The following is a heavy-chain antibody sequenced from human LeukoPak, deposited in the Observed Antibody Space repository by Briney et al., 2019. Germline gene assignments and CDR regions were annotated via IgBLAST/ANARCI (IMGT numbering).Heavy chain of an antibody. CDR1: GFTFSGHW. V-gene: IGHV3-74*03. CDR2: INERGTDS. D-gene: IGHD1-1*01. Sequence: GGSLRLSCTASGFTFSGHWIHWVRQPPGMGLVWVSRINERGTDSMYAESVKGRFTISRDNAKNTVYLQMNSLRAEDTAVYYCVRDETLWTLDWWGRGTLVSVSS. J-gene: IGHJ4*02. CDR3: VRDETLWTLDW.